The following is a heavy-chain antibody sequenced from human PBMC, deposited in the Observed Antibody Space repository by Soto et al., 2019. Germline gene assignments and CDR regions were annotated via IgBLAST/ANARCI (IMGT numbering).Heavy chain of an antibody. D-gene: IGHD6-13*01. J-gene: IGHJ4*02. CDR3: ARDLGQQLFDY. CDR2: INAYNGNK. CDR1: GYTFTSYG. Sequence: ASVKVSCKASGYTFTSYGISWVRQAPGQGLEWMGWINAYNGNKKYAQKLQGRVSMTTDTSTSTAYMELRSLRSDDTAVYYCARDLGQQLFDYWGQGTLVTVPQ. V-gene: IGHV1-18*01.